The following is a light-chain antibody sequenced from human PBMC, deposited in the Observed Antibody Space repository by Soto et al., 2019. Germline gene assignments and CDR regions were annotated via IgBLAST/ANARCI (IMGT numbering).Light chain of an antibody. J-gene: IGKJ3*01. CDR3: QQYDNLVFT. V-gene: IGKV1-33*01. CDR1: QDISNY. Sequence: DIPVTQSPSSLSASVGDRVTITCQASQDISNYLNWYQQKPGKAPRLLIYDASNLETGVPSRFSGSGSGTDFTFTITSLQPEDIATYYCQQYDNLVFTFGPGTRVDIK. CDR2: DAS.